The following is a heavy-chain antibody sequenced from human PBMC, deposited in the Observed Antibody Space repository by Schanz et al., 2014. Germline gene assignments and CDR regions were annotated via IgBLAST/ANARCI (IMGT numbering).Heavy chain of an antibody. Sequence: EVQLVESGGGLVQPGGSLKLSCAASGLIFSNYVMSWVRQAPGKGLEWVSSISGTGGDDTYYADSVKGRFTISRDNAKNSLYLQMNSLRAEDTAVYYCAKDAPYPFDLWGRGTLITVSS. V-gene: IGHV3-23*04. CDR1: GLIFSNYV. J-gene: IGHJ2*01. CDR3: AKDAPYPFDL. CDR2: ISGTGGDDT.